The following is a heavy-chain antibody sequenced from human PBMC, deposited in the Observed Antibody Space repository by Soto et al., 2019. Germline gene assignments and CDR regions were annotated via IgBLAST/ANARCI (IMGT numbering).Heavy chain of an antibody. V-gene: IGHV1-69*06. CDR3: ARVLTELVNMVRGVQHNWSER. D-gene: IGHD3-10*01. Sequence: SVNVSCKASGGTFSSYAISWVRQAPGQGLEWMGGIIPIFGTANYAQKFQGRVTITADKSTSTAYMELSSLRSEDTAVYYCARVLTELVNMVRGVQHNWSERWGEESLVTPSS. J-gene: IGHJ5*02. CDR2: IIPIFGTA. CDR1: GGTFSSYA.